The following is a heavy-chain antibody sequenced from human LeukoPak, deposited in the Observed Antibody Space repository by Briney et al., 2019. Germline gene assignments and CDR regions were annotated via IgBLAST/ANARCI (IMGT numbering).Heavy chain of an antibody. D-gene: IGHD4-17*01. V-gene: IGHV5-51*01. J-gene: IGHJ6*02. CDR2: IYPGNSDT. Sequence: GESLKIFCEGTGYNFINYWIGWVRQMPGKGLEWMGIIYPGNSDTRYSPTFQGQVTISVDKSISTAYLRWRSLKASDTAMYYCARRLVSETVTPWDGMDVWGQGTTVTVSS. CDR3: ARRLVSETVTPWDGMDV. CDR1: GYNFINYW.